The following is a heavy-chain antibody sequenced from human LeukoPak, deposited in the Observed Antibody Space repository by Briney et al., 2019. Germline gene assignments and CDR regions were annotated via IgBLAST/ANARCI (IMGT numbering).Heavy chain of an antibody. V-gene: IGHV1-69*05. CDR2: IIPIFGTA. CDR1: GGTFSSYA. D-gene: IGHD6-13*01. CDR3: ARVVIAAAGFPFDY. J-gene: IGHJ4*02. Sequence: SVKVSCKASGGTFSSYAISWVRQAPGQGLEWMGGIIPIFGTANYAQKFQGRVTITTDESTSTAYMELSSLRSGDTAVYYCARVVIAAAGFPFDYWGQGTLVTVSS.